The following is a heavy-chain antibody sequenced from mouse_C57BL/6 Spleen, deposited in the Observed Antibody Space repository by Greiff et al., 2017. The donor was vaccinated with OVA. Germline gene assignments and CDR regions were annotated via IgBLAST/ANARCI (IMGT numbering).Heavy chain of an antibody. CDR3: ARSSEGKSFDD. D-gene: IGHD6-1*01. CDR1: GYAFSSYW. Sequence: VKLQASGAELVKPGASVKISCKASGYAFSSYWMNWVKQRPGKGLEWIGQIYPGDGDTNYNGKFKGKATLTADKSSSTAYMQLNSLTSEDSAVYVSARSSEGKSFDDWGQGTTLTVSS. CDR2: IYPGDGDT. J-gene: IGHJ2*01. V-gene: IGHV1-80*01.